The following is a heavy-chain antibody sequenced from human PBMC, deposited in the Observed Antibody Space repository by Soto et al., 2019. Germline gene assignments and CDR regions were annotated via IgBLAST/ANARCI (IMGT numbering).Heavy chain of an antibody. Sequence: ASVKVSCKASGYTFTSHCISWVRQAPGQGLEWMGWISAYNGNTNYAQKLQGRVTMTTDTSTSTAYMELRSLRSDDTAVYYCARGLVVDYYDSSGYYPNDASAYGMDVWGQGTTVPVS. CDR2: ISAYNGNT. J-gene: IGHJ6*02. D-gene: IGHD3-22*01. CDR3: ARGLVVDYYDSSGYYPNDASAYGMDV. CDR1: GYTFTSHC. V-gene: IGHV1-18*01.